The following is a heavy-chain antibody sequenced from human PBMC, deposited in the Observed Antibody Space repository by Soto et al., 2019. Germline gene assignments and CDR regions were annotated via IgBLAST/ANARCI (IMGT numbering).Heavy chain of an antibody. CDR1: GFTFSSYS. CDR3: ARDPGYSYGFDY. D-gene: IGHD5-18*01. J-gene: IGHJ4*02. CDR2: ISYDGRNN. Sequence: SLRLSCAASGFTFSSYSLHCVRQAPGKGLEWVAVISYDGRNNYYADSVKGRFTISRDNSKNTLYLQMNSLRTEDTAVYYCARDPGYSYGFDYWGQGTLVTAPQ. V-gene: IGHV3-30*04.